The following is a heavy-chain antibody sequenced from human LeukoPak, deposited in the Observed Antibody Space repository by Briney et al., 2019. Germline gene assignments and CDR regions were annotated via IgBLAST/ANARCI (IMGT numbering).Heavy chain of an antibody. J-gene: IGHJ4*02. CDR1: GDSFAPHD. V-gene: IGHV1-18*01. CDR2: VSGYDART. CDR3: ARAGSGWPIDY. Sequence: APVKVSCKSSGDSFAPHDISWVRQAPGQGLEWMGWVSGYDARTKYAQKFQGRVTMTIDKSTNTVYMELESLRSDDTALYYCARAGSGWPIDYWGQGALVTVSS. D-gene: IGHD6-19*01.